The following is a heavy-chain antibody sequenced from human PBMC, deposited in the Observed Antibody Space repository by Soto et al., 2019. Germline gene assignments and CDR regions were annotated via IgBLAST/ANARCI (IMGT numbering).Heavy chain of an antibody. V-gene: IGHV4-34*01. CDR3: ARGPAYVGAAPIDY. CDR1: GGSFSGYY. D-gene: IGHD1-26*01. CDR2: INHSGST. Sequence: SETLSLTCAVYGGSFSGYYWSWIRQPPGKGLEWIGEINHSGSTNYNPSLKSRVTISVDTSKNQFSLKLSSVTAADTAVYYCARGPAYVGAAPIDYWGQGTLVTVSS. J-gene: IGHJ4*02.